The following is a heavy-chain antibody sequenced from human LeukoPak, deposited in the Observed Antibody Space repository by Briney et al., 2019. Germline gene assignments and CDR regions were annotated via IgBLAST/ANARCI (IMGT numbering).Heavy chain of an antibody. Sequence: SETLSLTCDVSGYSISSYDYWGWIRQPPGKGLEWIGNIFHTGTTYHNPSFRSRVTMSVDTSKSQFSLRLSSVTAADTAVYYCVRDSSVGPPPGWWGQGTLVTVSS. CDR2: IFHTGTT. J-gene: IGHJ4*02. CDR3: VRDSSVGPPPGW. V-gene: IGHV4-38-2*02. D-gene: IGHD1-26*01. CDR1: GYSISSYDY.